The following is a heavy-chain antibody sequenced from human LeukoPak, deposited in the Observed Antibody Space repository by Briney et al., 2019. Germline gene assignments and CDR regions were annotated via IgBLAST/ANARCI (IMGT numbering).Heavy chain of an antibody. V-gene: IGHV5-51*01. D-gene: IGHD5-18*01. J-gene: IGHJ4*02. Sequence: GESLKISCKGSGYSFTSYWIGWVRQMPGKGVEWMGIIYPGDSDTRYSPSFQGQVTISADKSISTAYLQWSSLKASDTAMYYCARQGGGYSYGFSFDYWGQGTLVTVSS. CDR2: IYPGDSDT. CDR1: GYSFTSYW. CDR3: ARQGGGYSYGFSFDY.